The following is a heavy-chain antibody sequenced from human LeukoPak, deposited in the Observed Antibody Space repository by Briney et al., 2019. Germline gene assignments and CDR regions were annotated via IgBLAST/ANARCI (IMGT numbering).Heavy chain of an antibody. V-gene: IGHV3-53*01. J-gene: IGHJ4*02. CDR2: IYPGGST. Sequence: GGSLRLSCTASGFTVSSNYMNWVRQAPGTGLDWVSVIYPGGSTYYADSVKGRSTISRDNSKNTLYLQMNNLRAEDTAVYYCAREGPDWDGFDFWGQGTLVTVSS. CDR1: GFTVSSNY. CDR3: AREGPDWDGFDF. D-gene: IGHD3-9*01.